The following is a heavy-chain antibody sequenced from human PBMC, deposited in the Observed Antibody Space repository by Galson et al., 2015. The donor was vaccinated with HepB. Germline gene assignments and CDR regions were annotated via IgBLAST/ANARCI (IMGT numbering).Heavy chain of an antibody. CDR2: ISYDGSNK. Sequence: SLRLSCAASGFTFSSYGMHWVRQAPGKGLEWVAIISYDGSNKYYADSVKGRFTISRDNSKNTLYLQMNSLRAEDTAVYYCAKGGVGATRFDYWGQGTLVTVSS. CDR1: GFTFSSYG. CDR3: AKGGVGATRFDY. V-gene: IGHV3-30*18. J-gene: IGHJ4*02. D-gene: IGHD1-26*01.